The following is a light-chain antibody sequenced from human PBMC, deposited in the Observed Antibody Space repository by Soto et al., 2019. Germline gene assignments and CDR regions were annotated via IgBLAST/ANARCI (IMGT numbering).Light chain of an antibody. V-gene: IGKV3-20*01. J-gene: IGKJ1*01. Sequence: EIGLTQSPGTLSLSPGERATLSCRASQSVRNSLLAWYQRKPGQPPRLLIYDASTRATATPERFSGSGSGTDFSLTISRLEPEDFAVYYCQQYGTSPWTFGQGTKVDIK. CDR2: DAS. CDR3: QQYGTSPWT. CDR1: QSVRNSL.